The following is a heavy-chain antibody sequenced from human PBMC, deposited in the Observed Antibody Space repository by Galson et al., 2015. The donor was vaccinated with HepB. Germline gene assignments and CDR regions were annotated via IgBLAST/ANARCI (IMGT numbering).Heavy chain of an antibody. CDR1: GYTFTSYD. V-gene: IGHV1-8*01. CDR2: MNPNSGNT. CDR3: ASGFPPDVTWIHQPYYYYGMDV. Sequence: SVKVSCKASGYTFTSYDINWVRQATGQGLEWMGWMNPNSGNTGYAQKFQGRVTMTRNTSISTAYMELSSLRSEDTAVYYCASGFPPDVTWIHQPYYYYGMDVWGQGTTVTVCS. D-gene: IGHD5-12*01. J-gene: IGHJ6*02.